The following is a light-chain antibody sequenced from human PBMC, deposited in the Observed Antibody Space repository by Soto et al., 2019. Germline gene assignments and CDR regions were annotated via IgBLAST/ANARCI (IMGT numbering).Light chain of an antibody. CDR2: VNN. J-gene: IGLJ2*01. CDR3: QSFDTRLNYVG. Sequence: QSVVTQPPSVSVAPGQRVTISCTGSSSNIGAGYDVHWYQQFPGRAPKLLMDVNNNRPSGVPDRFSGSKSGTSASLDITGLQADDEADYYCQSFDTRLNYVGFGGGTQLTVL. CDR1: SSNIGAGYD. V-gene: IGLV1-40*01.